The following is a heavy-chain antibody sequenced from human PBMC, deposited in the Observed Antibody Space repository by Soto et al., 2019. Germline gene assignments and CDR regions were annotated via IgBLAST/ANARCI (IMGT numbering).Heavy chain of an antibody. CDR2: ISYSGST. CDR1: GGSIDGYY. V-gene: IGHV4-59*01. J-gene: IGHJ5*02. D-gene: IGHD2-15*01. Sequence: SETLSLTCTVSGGSIDGYYWSWIRQPPGKGLEWIGYISYSGSTNYNPSLKSRVTISVDTSKNQFSLKLSSVTAADTAVYYCARDRVAILPPATVFESWFDPWGQGTLVTVSS. CDR3: ARDRVAILPPATVFESWFDP.